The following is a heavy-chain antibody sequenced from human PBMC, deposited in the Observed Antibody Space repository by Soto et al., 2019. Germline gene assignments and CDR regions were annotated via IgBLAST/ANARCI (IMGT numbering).Heavy chain of an antibody. CDR3: ARERVGVDTAMVTENWFDP. J-gene: IGHJ5*02. V-gene: IGHV4-59*01. CDR1: GGSISSYY. CDR2: IYYSGST. D-gene: IGHD5-18*01. Sequence: SETLSLTCTVSGGSISSYYWSWIRQPPGKGLEWIGYIYYSGSTNYNPSLKSRVTISVDTSKNQFSLKLSSVTAADTAVYYCARERVGVDTAMVTENWFDPWGQGTLVTVSS.